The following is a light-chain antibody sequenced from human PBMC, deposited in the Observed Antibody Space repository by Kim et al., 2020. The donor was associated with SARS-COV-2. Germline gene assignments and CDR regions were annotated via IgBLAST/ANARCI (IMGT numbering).Light chain of an antibody. CDR2: QDS. CDR3: QAWDSSTVV. J-gene: IGLJ2*01. Sequence: SVSPVQTASITCSGDKTGDKYACWYQQKPGQSPVLVSYQDSKRPSGIPERFSGSNSGNTATLTISGTQAMDEADYYCQAWDSSTVVFGGGTQLTFL. CDR1: KTGDKY. V-gene: IGLV3-1*01.